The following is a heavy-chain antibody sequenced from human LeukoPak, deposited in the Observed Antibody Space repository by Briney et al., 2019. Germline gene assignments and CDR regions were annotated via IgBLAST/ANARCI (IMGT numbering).Heavy chain of an antibody. Sequence: SVKVSCKASGGTFSSYAISWVRQAPGQGLEWMGGIIPIFGTANYARKFQGRVTITTDESTSTAYMELSSLRSEDTAVYYCASGGSSSSNWFDPWGQGTLVTVSS. D-gene: IGHD6-6*01. V-gene: IGHV1-69*05. CDR1: GGTFSSYA. CDR2: IIPIFGTA. J-gene: IGHJ5*02. CDR3: ASGGSSSSNWFDP.